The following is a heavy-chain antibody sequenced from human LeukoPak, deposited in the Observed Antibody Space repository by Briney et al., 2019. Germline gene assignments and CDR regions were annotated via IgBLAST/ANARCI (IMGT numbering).Heavy chain of an antibody. CDR2: INPNSGGT. CDR1: GGTFSSYA. V-gene: IGHV1-2*02. CDR3: ARVLSDYVWGSYRTNFFDF. Sequence: ASVKVSCKASGGTFSSYAISWVRQAPGQGLEWMGWINPNSGGTNYAQKFQGRVTMTRDTSINTAYMELSRLKSDDTAVYFCARVLSDYVWGSYRTNFFDFWGQGTLVTVSS. D-gene: IGHD3-16*02. J-gene: IGHJ4*02.